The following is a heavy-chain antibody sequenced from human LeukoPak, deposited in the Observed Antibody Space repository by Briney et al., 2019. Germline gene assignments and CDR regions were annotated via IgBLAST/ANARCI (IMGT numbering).Heavy chain of an antibody. CDR1: GGSVSSSDYY. Sequence: SETLSLTCTVSGGSVSSSDYYWTWVRQTPGKGLEWMGSVYHTGTTYYTSSLNSRLTISVDTSKSLFSLRLRSVTAADTAMYYCVRLTRCSTSCYFDYWGQGILVTVSS. V-gene: IGHV4-39*02. J-gene: IGHJ4*02. CDR2: VYHTGTT. D-gene: IGHD3-9*01. CDR3: VRLTRCSTSCYFDY.